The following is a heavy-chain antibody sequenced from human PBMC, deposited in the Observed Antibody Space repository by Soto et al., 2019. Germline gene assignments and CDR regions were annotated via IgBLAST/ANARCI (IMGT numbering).Heavy chain of an antibody. J-gene: IGHJ4*02. V-gene: IGHV2-5*02. CDR2: IYWDDDK. Sequence: SGPTLVNPTQTRTLTCTFSGFSLSTSGVGVGWIRQPPGKALEWLALIYWDDDKRYSPSLKSRLTITKDTSKNQVVLTMTNMDLVDTATYYCAHRRDYYFDYWGQGTLVTVSS. CDR3: AHRRDYYFDY. CDR1: GFSLSTSGVG.